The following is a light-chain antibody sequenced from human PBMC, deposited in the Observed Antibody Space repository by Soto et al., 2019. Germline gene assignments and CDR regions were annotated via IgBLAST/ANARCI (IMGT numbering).Light chain of an antibody. V-gene: IGLV2-14*01. CDR1: SSDVGGYNY. CDR2: DVS. J-gene: IGLJ1*01. Sequence: QSALTQPASVSGSPGQSVTISCTGTSSDVGGYNYVSWYQQHPGKAPKLMIYDVSKRPSGVSNRFSGSKSGNTASLTISGLQAEDEADYYCSSYTSSSTVGVFGTGTKLTVL. CDR3: SSYTSSSTVGV.